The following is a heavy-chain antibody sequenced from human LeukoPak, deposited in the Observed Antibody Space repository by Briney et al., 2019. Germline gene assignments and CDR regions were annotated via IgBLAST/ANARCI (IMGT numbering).Heavy chain of an antibody. J-gene: IGHJ4*02. Sequence: QPGGSLRLSCAASGYTFSANGLHWVRQAPGKGLEWVGMISYDGSEKYYGDSVKGRFTISRDDSKSTLFLQMNSLRAEDTAVYYCARDFSGDYYFDYWGQGTLVTVSS. V-gene: IGHV3-30*12. CDR2: ISYDGSEK. CDR3: ARDFSGDYYFDY. D-gene: IGHD7-27*01. CDR1: GYTFSANG.